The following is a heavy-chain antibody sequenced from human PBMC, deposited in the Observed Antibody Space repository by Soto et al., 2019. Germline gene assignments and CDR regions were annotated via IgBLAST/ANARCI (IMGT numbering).Heavy chain of an antibody. CDR1: GYSFSSYW. D-gene: IGHD3-9*01. J-gene: IGHJ4*01. CDR2: IYPGDSDA. Sequence: GESLKISCKASGYSFSSYWIAWVRQMPGKGLEWMGIIYPGDSDARYSPSFEGQVTISVDTSINTAYLQWSYLKASDSAMYFCARQSDYNILTGYWYYCDYRGHGSLVTVSS. V-gene: IGHV5-51*01. CDR3: ARQSDYNILTGYWYYCDY.